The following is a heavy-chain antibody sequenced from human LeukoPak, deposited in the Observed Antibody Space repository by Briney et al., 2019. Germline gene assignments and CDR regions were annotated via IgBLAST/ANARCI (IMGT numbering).Heavy chain of an antibody. CDR1: GYSFATYW. J-gene: IGHJ4*02. D-gene: IGHD6-6*01. CDR2: IYPSDSDS. CDR3: ARHEWESSSPSNFEY. Sequence: SGESLKISCKGSGYSFATYWIGWVRQMPGKGLEWMGIIYPSDSDSRYSPSFQGQVTISADKSISTAYLQWSSLKASDTAMYYCARHEWESSSPSNFEYWGQGTLVTVSS. V-gene: IGHV5-51*01.